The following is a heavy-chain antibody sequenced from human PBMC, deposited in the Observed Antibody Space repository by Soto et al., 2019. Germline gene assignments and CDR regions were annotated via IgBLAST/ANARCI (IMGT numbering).Heavy chain of an antibody. V-gene: IGHV4-31*03. CDR1: GASIIRDGYY. Sequence: SETLSLTCTVSGASIIRDGYYWTWIRQHPGKGLEWLGYIHYSGGATYSPSYNPSLKSRIAISVDTTKRLFSLKLTSVSPADTTMYSPARVPTSCQDSIGYRPFHPWGQGTLVTVSS. D-gene: IGHD5-18*01. J-gene: IGHJ5*02. CDR3: ARVPTSCQDSIGYRPFHP. CDR2: IHYSGGATYSP.